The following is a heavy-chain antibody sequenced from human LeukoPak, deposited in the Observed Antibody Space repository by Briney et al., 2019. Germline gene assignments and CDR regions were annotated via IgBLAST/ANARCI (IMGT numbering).Heavy chain of an antibody. J-gene: IGHJ3*02. V-gene: IGHV3-30-3*01. D-gene: IGHD6-13*01. CDR2: ISYDGSNK. Sequence: GGSLRLSCAASGFTFSSYAMHWVRQAPGKGLEWVAVISYDGSNKYYADSVKGRFTISRDNSKNTLYLQMNSLRAEDTAVYYCAREGHLSGQQLGNDAFDIWGQGTMVTVSS. CDR1: GFTFSSYA. CDR3: AREGHLSGQQLGNDAFDI.